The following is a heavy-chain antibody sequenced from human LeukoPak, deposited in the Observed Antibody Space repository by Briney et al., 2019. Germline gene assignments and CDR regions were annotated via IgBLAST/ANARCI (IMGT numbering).Heavy chain of an antibody. D-gene: IGHD5-24*01. CDR3: AKEMAAPSHAFDI. CDR2: ISYDGSNK. Sequence: GGSLRLSCAASGFTFSSYGMHWVRQAPGKGLEWVAVISYDGSNKYYADSVKGRFTISRDNSKNTLYLQMNSLRAEDTAVYYCAKEMAAPSHAFDIWGQGTMVTVSS. V-gene: IGHV3-30*18. J-gene: IGHJ3*02. CDR1: GFTFSSYG.